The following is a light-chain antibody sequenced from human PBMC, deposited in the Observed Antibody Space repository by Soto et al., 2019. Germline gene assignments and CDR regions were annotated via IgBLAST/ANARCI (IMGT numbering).Light chain of an antibody. CDR2: EAT. V-gene: IGLV2-14*01. J-gene: IGLJ1*01. CDR1: TSDIGASNF. Sequence: SVLTQLASVSGLAGQSLRITCHETTSDIGASNFVSWYQHLPGRAPKLIIFEATHRPSGVSDRFSGSKAGITASLTISGLQADDEAEYFCISYKTDDTFVFGTGTKV. CDR3: ISYKTDDTFV.